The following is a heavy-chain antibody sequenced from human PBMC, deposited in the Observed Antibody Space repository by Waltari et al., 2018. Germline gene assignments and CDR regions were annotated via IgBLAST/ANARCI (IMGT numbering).Heavy chain of an antibody. D-gene: IGHD6-13*01. Sequence: EVQLVESGGGLVQPGRSLRLSCAASGFTFDAYAMHWVRQAPGKGLEWVSGISWNSGSIGYADSVKGRFTISRDNAKNSLYLQMNSLRAEDTALYYCAKDPGRNSSSWGQGTMVTVSS. CDR3: AKDPGRNSSS. V-gene: IGHV3-9*01. J-gene: IGHJ3*01. CDR2: ISWNSGSI. CDR1: GFTFDAYA.